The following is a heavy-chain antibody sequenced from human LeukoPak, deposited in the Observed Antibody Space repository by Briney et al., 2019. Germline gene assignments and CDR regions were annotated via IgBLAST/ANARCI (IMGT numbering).Heavy chain of an antibody. Sequence: GGSLRLSCAASGFTVSSTYLTWVRQAPGKGLEWVSVIYSDDSTYYADSVKGRFTISRDNSKNTLYLQMNSLRAEDTAVYYCAKPYDFWSGYFYPDAFDIWGQGTMVTVSS. CDR3: AKPYDFWSGYFYPDAFDI. D-gene: IGHD3-3*01. CDR1: GFTVSSTY. J-gene: IGHJ3*02. V-gene: IGHV3-66*04. CDR2: IYSDDST.